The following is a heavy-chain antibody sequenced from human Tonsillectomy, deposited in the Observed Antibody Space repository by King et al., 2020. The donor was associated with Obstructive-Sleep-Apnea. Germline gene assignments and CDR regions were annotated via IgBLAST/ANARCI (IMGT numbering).Heavy chain of an antibody. J-gene: IGHJ3*01. CDR1: GFPFSTYW. V-gene: IGHV3-74*01. CDR3: ASRASSGPHAFDL. D-gene: IGHD5-12*01. Sequence: QLVQSGGGLVQPGGSLRLSCAASGFPFSTYWMHWVRQAPGKGLVWVSRINSDGTTTSYVDSVKGRFTTSRDNAKNTLYLQMDSLRAEDTAMYYCASRASSGPHAFDLWGQGTMVSVSS. CDR2: INSDGTTT.